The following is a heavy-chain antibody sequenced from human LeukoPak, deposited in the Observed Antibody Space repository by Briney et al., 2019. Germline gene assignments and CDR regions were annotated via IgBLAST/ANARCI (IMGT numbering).Heavy chain of an antibody. CDR1: GFTFSSAW. Sequence: AGGPLRLSCAASGFTFSSAWMNWVRQAPGKGLEWVGRIKTKTDGGTTEYAAPVKGRFTISRDDSKNTLYLQMNSLKTEDTAMYFCTTNDAFDIWGQGTMVTVSS. CDR2: IKTKTDGGTT. CDR3: TTNDAFDI. V-gene: IGHV3-15*01. J-gene: IGHJ3*02.